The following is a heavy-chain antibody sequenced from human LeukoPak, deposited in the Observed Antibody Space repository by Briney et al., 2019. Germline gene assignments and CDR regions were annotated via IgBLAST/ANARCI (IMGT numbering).Heavy chain of an antibody. V-gene: IGHV3-7*01. J-gene: IGHJ4*01. CDR3: ARQGDDY. CDR1: GFTFSNYW. D-gene: IGHD3-16*01. Sequence: GGSLRLSCVASGFTFSNYWMSWVRQAPGKGLECVANIKEDGSEKYYVDSVKGRFTISRDNAKNSLYLQMNSVRAEDTAVYYCARQGDDYWGHGTLVTVSS. CDR2: IKEDGSEK.